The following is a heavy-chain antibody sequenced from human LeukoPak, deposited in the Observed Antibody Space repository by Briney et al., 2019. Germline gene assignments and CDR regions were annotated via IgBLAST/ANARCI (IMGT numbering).Heavy chain of an antibody. D-gene: IGHD3-22*01. Sequence: ASVKVSCKASGYTFTGYYMHWVRQAPGQGLEWMGWINPNSGGTNYAQKFQGRVTMTRDTSISTAYMELSRLRSDDTAAYYCARVYYYDSSGYYEEGMVDYLGQGTLVTVSS. V-gene: IGHV1-2*02. CDR2: INPNSGGT. J-gene: IGHJ4*02. CDR1: GYTFTGYY. CDR3: ARVYYYDSSGYYEEGMVDY.